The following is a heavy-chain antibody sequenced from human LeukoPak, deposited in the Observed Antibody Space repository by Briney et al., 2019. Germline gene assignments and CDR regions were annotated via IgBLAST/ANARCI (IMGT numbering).Heavy chain of an antibody. D-gene: IGHD3-10*01. V-gene: IGHV1-46*01. CDR1: GYTFTSYY. Sequence: GASVKVSCKASGYTFTSYYMHWVRQAPGQGLEWMGIINPSGGSTSYAQKFQGRVTMTRDTSTSTVYMELSSLRSEDTAVYYCARGSAQLLWFGELPEGAAFDIWGQGTMVTVSS. J-gene: IGHJ3*02. CDR3: ARGSAQLLWFGELPEGAAFDI. CDR2: INPSGGST.